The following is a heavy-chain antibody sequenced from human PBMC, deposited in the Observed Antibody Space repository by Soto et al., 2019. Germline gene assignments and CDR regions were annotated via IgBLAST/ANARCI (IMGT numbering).Heavy chain of an antibody. V-gene: IGHV3-48*01. D-gene: IGHD3-3*01. J-gene: IGHJ4*02. CDR1: GFTFSSYS. Sequence: PGGSLRLSCAASGFTFSSYSMNWVRQAPGKGLEWVSYISSSSSTIYYADSVKGRFTISRDNAKNSLYLQMNSLRAEDTALYYCARARGAFWSGYYTFDYWGQGTLVTVSS. CDR2: ISSSSSTI. CDR3: ARARGAFWSGYYTFDY.